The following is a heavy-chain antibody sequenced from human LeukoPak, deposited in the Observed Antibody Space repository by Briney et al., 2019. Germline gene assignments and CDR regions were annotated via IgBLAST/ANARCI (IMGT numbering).Heavy chain of an antibody. CDR1: GFTVSSNY. CDR2: IYSGGST. CDR3: AREAAVGATQFDY. V-gene: IGHV3-66*01. Sequence: GGSLRLSCAASGFTVSSNYMSWVRQAPGKGLEWVSVIYSGGSTYYADSVKGRFSISRDNSKNTLYLQMNSLRAEDTAVYYCAREAAVGATQFDYWGQGTLVSVSS. J-gene: IGHJ4*02. D-gene: IGHD1-26*01.